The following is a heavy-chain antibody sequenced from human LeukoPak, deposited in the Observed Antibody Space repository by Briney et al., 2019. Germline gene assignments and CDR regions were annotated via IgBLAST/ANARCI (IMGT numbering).Heavy chain of an antibody. J-gene: IGHJ4*02. V-gene: IGHV1-2*02. CDR1: GYTFTGYY. CDR3: AQGIEFGELLFPR. Sequence: GASVKVSCKASGYTFTGYYMHWVRQAPGQGLEWMGWINPNSGGTNYAQKFQGRVTMTRDTSISTAYMELSRLRSDDTAVYYCAQGIEFGELLFPRWGQGTLVTVSS. CDR2: INPNSGGT. D-gene: IGHD3-10*01.